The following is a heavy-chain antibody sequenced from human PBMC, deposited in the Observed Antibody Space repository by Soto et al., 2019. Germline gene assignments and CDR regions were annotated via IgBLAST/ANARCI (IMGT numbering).Heavy chain of an antibody. CDR3: ARERYSSSSFDY. J-gene: IGHJ4*02. CDR1: GGSVSSGSYY. CDR2: IYYSGST. V-gene: IGHV4-61*01. D-gene: IGHD6-6*01. Sequence: ETLSLTCTVSGGSVSSGSYYWSWIRQPPGKGLEWIGYIYYSGSTNYNPSLKSRVTISVDTSKNQFSLKLSSVTAADTAVYYCARERYSSSSFDYWGQGTLVTVSS.